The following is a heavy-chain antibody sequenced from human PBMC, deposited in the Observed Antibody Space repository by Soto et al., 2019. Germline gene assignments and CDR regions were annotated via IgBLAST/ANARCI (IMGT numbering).Heavy chain of an antibody. CDR3: ARDVGATYYYYYYGMDV. Sequence: EVQLLESGGGLVQPGGSLRLSCAASGFTFSSYAMSWVRQAPGKGLEWVSAISGSGGSTYYADSVKGRFTISRDNSKNSLYLQMNSLRAEDTAVYYCARDVGATYYYYYYGMDVWGQGTTVTVSS. CDR2: ISGSGGST. CDR1: GFTFSSYA. D-gene: IGHD1-26*01. V-gene: IGHV3-23*01. J-gene: IGHJ6*02.